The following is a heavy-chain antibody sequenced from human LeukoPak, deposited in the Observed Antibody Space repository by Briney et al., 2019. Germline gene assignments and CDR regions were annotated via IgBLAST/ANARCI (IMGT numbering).Heavy chain of an antibody. D-gene: IGHD2-2*01. J-gene: IGHJ4*02. CDR2: IYPGDPDT. V-gene: IGHV5-51*01. Sequence: GESLKISCKGSGYSFTSYWIGWVRQLPGKGLEWMGIIYPGDPDTRYSPSFQGQVTISADKSISTAYLQWSSLKASDTAMYYCARLRRSSTSPLGYFDYWGQGTLVTVSS. CDR3: ARLRRSSTSPLGYFDY. CDR1: GYSFTSYW.